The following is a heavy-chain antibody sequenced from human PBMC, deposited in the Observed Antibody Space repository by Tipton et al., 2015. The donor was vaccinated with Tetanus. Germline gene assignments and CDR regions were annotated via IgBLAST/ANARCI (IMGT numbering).Heavy chain of an antibody. Sequence: TLSLTCTVSGGSITSYYWTWIRQPPGKGLEWIGYIYDSYDSGGTKYNPSLKSRLTMSLDTSKTQFSLKLSSVTATDTAVYYCARHEESTDYCDNWGQGTLVTVSS. D-gene: IGHD5/OR15-5a*01. J-gene: IGHJ4*02. CDR1: GGSITSYY. CDR2: IYDSYDSGGT. V-gene: IGHV4-59*08. CDR3: ARHEESTDYCDN.